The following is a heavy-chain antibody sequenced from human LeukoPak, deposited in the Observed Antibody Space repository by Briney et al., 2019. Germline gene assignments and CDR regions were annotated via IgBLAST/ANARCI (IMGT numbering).Heavy chain of an antibody. CDR2: IIPIFGTA. J-gene: IGHJ5*02. D-gene: IGHD2-15*01. Sequence: SVKVSCKASGGTFSSYAISWVRQAPGQGLEWMGGIIPIFGTANYAQKFQGRVTITADESTSTAYMELSSLRSEDTAVYYCARAGRCSGGSCPGNWFDPWGQGTLVTVSS. CDR1: GGTFSSYA. V-gene: IGHV1-69*13. CDR3: ARAGRCSGGSCPGNWFDP.